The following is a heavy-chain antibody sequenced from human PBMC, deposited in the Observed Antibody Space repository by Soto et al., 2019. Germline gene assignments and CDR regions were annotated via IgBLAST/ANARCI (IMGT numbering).Heavy chain of an antibody. J-gene: IGHJ5*02. CDR3: ATRAFGYCSGGSCYSGWFDP. CDR1: GGTFSSYA. V-gene: IGHV1-69*01. Sequence: QVQLVPSGAEVKKPGSSVKVSCKASGGTFSSYAISWVRQAPGQGLEWMGGIIPIFGTANYAQKFQGRVTITADESTSTAYMELSSLRSEDTAVYYCATRAFGYCSGGSCYSGWFDPWGQGTLVTVSS. D-gene: IGHD2-15*01. CDR2: IIPIFGTA.